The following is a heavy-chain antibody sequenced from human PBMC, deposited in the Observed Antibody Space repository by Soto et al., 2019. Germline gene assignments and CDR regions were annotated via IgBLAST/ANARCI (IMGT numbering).Heavy chain of an antibody. J-gene: IGHJ4*02. V-gene: IGHV1-69*01. D-gene: IGHD3-22*01. CDR2: ITPMFGTP. Sequence: QVQLVQSGAEVKKPGSSVKVSCKASGGTFNSYTITWVRQAPGQGLEWMGGITPMFGTPNYAQKFRGRVTITADESTTTADMELSSLRSEDTAMYFCARDGYVYDSRAYYYLYWGQGTLVTVSS. CDR3: ARDGYVYDSRAYYYLY. CDR1: GGTFNSYT.